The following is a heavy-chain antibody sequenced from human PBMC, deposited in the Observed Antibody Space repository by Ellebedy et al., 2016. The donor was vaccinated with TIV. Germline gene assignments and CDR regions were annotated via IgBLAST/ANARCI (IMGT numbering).Heavy chain of an antibody. V-gene: IGHV3-64D*09. CDR1: GLTFRNYA. J-gene: IGHJ4*02. CDR3: VPRMVVAFEY. CDR2: ISNNGGST. Sequence: GESLKLSCSASGLTFRNYAMHLVRQAPGKGLEYVSAISNNGGSTYYADSVKGRFTISRDNSKNNLYLQLSSLTPEDTAVYYCVPRMVVAFEYWGQGTLVTVSS. D-gene: IGHD2-21*01.